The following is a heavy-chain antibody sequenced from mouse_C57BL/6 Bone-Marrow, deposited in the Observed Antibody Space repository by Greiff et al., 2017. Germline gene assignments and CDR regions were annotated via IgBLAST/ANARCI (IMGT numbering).Heavy chain of an antibody. CDR1: GYTFTSYD. CDR2: IYPRDGST. J-gene: IGHJ1*03. Sequence: QVQLQQSGPELVKPGASVKLSCKASGYTFTSYDITWVKQRPGQGLEWIGRIYPRDGSTNYNEKFKGKATLTVDTSSSTAYMELHSLTSEDSAVYFCASITTVVADMDDWGKGTTVTVSS. CDR3: ASITTVVADMDD. D-gene: IGHD1-1*01. V-gene: IGHV1-85*01.